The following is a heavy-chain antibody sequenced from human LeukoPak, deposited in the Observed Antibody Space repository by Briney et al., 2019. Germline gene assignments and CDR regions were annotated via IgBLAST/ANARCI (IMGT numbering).Heavy chain of an antibody. CDR2: IIPIFGTA. D-gene: IGHD2-2*01. J-gene: IGHJ3*02. CDR3: ARALAPALYCSSTSCSPLDAFDI. CDR1: GYTFTSYD. Sequence: ASVKVSCKASGYTFTSYDISWVRQAPGQGLEWMGGIIPIFGTANYAQKFQGRVTITADESTSTAYMELSSLRSEDTAVYYCARALAPALYCSSTSCSPLDAFDIWGQGTMVTVSS. V-gene: IGHV1-69*13.